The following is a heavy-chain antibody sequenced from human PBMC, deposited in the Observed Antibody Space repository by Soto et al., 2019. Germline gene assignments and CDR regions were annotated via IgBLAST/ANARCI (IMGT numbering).Heavy chain of an antibody. D-gene: IGHD2-15*01. CDR1: GGSINRHY. Sequence: QVQLQESGPGLVEPSATLSLTCIVSGGSINRHYLSWIRQAPGKGLASIGYLYYNGTTNYNPTLQSRFTRSVDTANTSYSLKLTSVTAVDAGVYYCSQVVPGIRKGIKGFHSCDPLGQETLVTASP. CDR3: SQVVPGIRKGIKGFHSCDP. CDR2: LYYNGTT. J-gene: IGHJ5*02. V-gene: IGHV4-59*11.